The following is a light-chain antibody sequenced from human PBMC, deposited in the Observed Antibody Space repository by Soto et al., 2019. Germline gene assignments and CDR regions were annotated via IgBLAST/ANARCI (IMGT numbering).Light chain of an antibody. CDR1: SSDVGSDNL. CDR2: EGS. V-gene: IGLV2-23*01. J-gene: IGLJ2*01. CDR3: CSYAGSSTAI. Sequence: QPVLAQPASGSGSPAQSITIACTGTSSDVGSDNLVSWYQQHPGKAPKLMIYEGSKRPSGVSNRFSGSKSGNTASLTISGLQAEDEADYYCCSYAGSSTAIFGGGTKVTVL.